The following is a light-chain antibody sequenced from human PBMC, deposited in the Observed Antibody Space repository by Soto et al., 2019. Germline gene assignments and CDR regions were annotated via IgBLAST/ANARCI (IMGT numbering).Light chain of an antibody. CDR1: QSVNSN. CDR3: QQCGGSPIT. V-gene: IGKV3-20*01. J-gene: IGKJ5*01. CDR2: GAS. Sequence: ESVMRQTPPTPCVCLGGRDTLSCRASQSVNSNLAWYQQKPGQAPRLLISGASSRATGIPARFSGSGSGTDFTLTISSLEPEDFAMYFCQQCGGSPITFGQGTRLEIK.